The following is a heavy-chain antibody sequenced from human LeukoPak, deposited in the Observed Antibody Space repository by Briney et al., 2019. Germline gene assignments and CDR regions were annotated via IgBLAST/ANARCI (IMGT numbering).Heavy chain of an antibody. CDR3: ARGFDYYGSGSHAFDI. CDR2: INWSGGST. CDR1: GFSFDDYG. V-gene: IGHV3-20*04. Sequence: GGSLRLSCAASGFSFDDYGMSWVRQAPGMGLEWVSGINWSGGSTGYADSVKGRFTVSRDNAKNSLYLQMNSLRAEDTALYYCARGFDYYGSGSHAFDIWGQGTMVTVS. J-gene: IGHJ3*02. D-gene: IGHD3-10*01.